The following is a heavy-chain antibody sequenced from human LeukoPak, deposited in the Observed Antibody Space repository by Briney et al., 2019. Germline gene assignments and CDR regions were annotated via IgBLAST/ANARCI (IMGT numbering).Heavy chain of an antibody. CDR1: GDSVSSNSAA. J-gene: IGHJ4*02. CDR2: TYYRSKWYN. CDR3: ARDSISAAAGTTPFFDY. Sequence: SQTLSLTCAISGDSVSSNSAAWNWIRQSPSRGLEWLGRTYYRSKWYNDYAVSVKSRITINPDTSKNQFSLQLNSVTPEDTAVYYCARDSISAAAGTTPFFDYWGQGTLVTVSS. D-gene: IGHD6-13*01. V-gene: IGHV6-1*01.